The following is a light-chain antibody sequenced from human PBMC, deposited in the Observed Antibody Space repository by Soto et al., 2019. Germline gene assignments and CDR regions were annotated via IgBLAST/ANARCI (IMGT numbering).Light chain of an antibody. J-gene: IGLJ2*01. Sequence: QSVLTQPPSVSGAPGQRVTISCTGSSSNIGAGYDVHWYQQLPGTAPKLLISGNGNRPSGVPDRFSGSKSGTSASLAITGLQAEDEADYYCQSYDSTLSGWVVFGGGTQLTVL. V-gene: IGLV1-40*01. CDR1: SSNIGAGYD. CDR3: QSYDSTLSGWVV. CDR2: GNG.